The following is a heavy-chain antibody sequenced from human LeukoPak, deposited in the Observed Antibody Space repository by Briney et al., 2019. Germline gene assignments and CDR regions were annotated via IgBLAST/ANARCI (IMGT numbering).Heavy chain of an antibody. CDR3: ARDRTNYDFWSGYDS. J-gene: IGHJ4*02. CDR2: IGAYNGNT. CDR1: GYTFTSYG. Sequence: ASVKVSCKASGYTFTSYGISWVRQAPGQGLEWMGWIGAYNGNTNYAQKLQGRVTMTTDTSTSTAYMELRSPRSDDTAAYYCARDRTNYDFWSGYDSWGQGTLVTVSS. D-gene: IGHD3-3*01. V-gene: IGHV1-18*01.